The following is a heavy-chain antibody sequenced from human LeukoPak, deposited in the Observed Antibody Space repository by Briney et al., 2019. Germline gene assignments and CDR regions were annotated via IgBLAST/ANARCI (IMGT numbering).Heavy chain of an antibody. D-gene: IGHD3-16*02. Sequence: SGTLSLTCAVSGGSISSSNWWSWVRQPPGKGLEWIGEIYHSGSTNYNPSLKSRVTISVDKSKNQFSLKLSSVTAADTAVYYCARAHYDYVWGSYRRGYWFDPWGQGTLVTVSS. V-gene: IGHV4-4*02. CDR2: IYHSGST. J-gene: IGHJ5*02. CDR3: ARAHYDYVWGSYRRGYWFDP. CDR1: GGSISSSNW.